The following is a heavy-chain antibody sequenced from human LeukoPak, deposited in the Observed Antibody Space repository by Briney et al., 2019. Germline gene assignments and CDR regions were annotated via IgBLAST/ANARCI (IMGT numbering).Heavy chain of an antibody. V-gene: IGHV3-23*01. CDR1: GFTFSSYA. Sequence: GGSLRLSCAASGFTFSSYAMSWVRQAPGKGLEWVSAISGSGGSTYYADSVKGRFTISRDNSKNTLYLQMNSLRAEDTAAYYCAKEGDYGSGSYYYYGMGVWGKGTTVTVSS. CDR2: ISGSGGST. D-gene: IGHD3-10*01. J-gene: IGHJ6*04. CDR3: AKEGDYGSGSYYYYGMGV.